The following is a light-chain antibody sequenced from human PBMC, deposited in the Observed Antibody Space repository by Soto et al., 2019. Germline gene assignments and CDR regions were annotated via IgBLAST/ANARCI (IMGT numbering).Light chain of an antibody. CDR2: AAS. CDR1: QGISNY. J-gene: IGKJ5*01. Sequence: DIQMTQSPSSLSASVGERVTLTCLASQGISNYLAWYQQKPGKVPKLLIYAASTLQSGVPSRFSGSGSGTDFTLTISSLQPEDVATYYCQKYNSAPLTFGQGTRLEIK. V-gene: IGKV1-27*01. CDR3: QKYNSAPLT.